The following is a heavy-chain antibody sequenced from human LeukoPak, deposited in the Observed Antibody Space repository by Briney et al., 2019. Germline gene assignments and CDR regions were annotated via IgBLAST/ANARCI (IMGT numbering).Heavy chain of an antibody. CDR2: IYTSGST. V-gene: IGHV4-4*07. CDR1: GGSISSYY. Sequence: SETLSLTCTVSGGSISSYYWSWIRQPAGKGLEWIGRIYTSGSTNYNPSLKSRVTMSVDTSKNQFSLKLSSVTAADTAVYYCARGQWYYGSGSYPFDYWGQGTLVTVSS. CDR3: ARGQWYYGSGSYPFDY. J-gene: IGHJ4*02. D-gene: IGHD3-10*01.